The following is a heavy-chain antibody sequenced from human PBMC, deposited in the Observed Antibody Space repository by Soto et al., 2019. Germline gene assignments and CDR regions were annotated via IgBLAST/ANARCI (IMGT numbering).Heavy chain of an antibody. Sequence: EVQVVESGGGLVKPGGSLRLSCAASGFGFTNSWMNWVRQAPGKGLEWVGRIKSKNDGGTKDYAAPVQGRFTISRDDSKNTIYLQMNSLKTEDTAVYYCTSAGQYCTSTTCKAYWGQGTPVTVSS. D-gene: IGHD2-2*01. CDR2: IKSKNDGGTK. V-gene: IGHV3-15*07. CDR3: TSAGQYCTSTTCKAY. CDR1: GFGFTNSW. J-gene: IGHJ4*02.